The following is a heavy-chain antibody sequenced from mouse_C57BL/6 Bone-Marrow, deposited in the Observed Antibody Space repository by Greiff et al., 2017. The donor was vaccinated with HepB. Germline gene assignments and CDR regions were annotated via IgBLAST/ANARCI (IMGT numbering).Heavy chain of an antibody. Sequence: QVQLQQSGAELVMPGASVKLSCKASGYTFTSYWMHWVKQRPGQGLEWIGEIDPSDSYTNYNQKFKGKSTLTVDKSSSTAYMQLSSLTSEDSAVYYCARSRPYYYAMDYWGQGTSVTVSS. J-gene: IGHJ4*01. CDR1: GYTFTSYW. CDR3: ARSRPYYYAMDY. CDR2: IDPSDSYT. V-gene: IGHV1-69*01.